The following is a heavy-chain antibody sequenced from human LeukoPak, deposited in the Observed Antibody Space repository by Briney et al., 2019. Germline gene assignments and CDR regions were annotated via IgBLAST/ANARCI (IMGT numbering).Heavy chain of an antibody. J-gene: IGHJ3*02. D-gene: IGHD3-22*01. Sequence: SGTLSLTCSVSGDSISRHFWSWIRQPPGKGLEWIAFIHCSGRTKYNPSLQSRVTISVDTSENEFSLRLTSVTAADTAVYYCARLLDNDSSGDPDTFDMWGQGTVVTVSS. CDR3: ARLLDNDSSGDPDTFDM. CDR2: IHCSGRT. V-gene: IGHV4-59*11. CDR1: GDSISRHF.